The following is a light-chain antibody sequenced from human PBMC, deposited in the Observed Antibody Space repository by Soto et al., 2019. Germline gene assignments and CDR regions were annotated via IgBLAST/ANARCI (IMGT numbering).Light chain of an antibody. V-gene: IGLV2-14*01. CDR2: DVS. J-gene: IGLJ2*01. Sequence: QSALTQPASVSGSPGQSITISCTGTSSDVGGYNYVSWYQQQPGKAPKLMIYDVSNRPSGVSNRFSGSKSGNTASLTISGLQAEDEADYYCISYTSSSTLRVFGGGTKLTVL. CDR1: SSDVGGYNY. CDR3: ISYTSSSTLRV.